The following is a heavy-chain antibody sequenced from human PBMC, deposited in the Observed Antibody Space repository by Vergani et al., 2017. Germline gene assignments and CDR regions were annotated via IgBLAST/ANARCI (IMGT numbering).Heavy chain of an antibody. J-gene: IGHJ4*02. CDR3: AKNGYGSRFYYFAC. CDR1: GFTFRSYA. V-gene: IGHV3-23*01. Sequence: EGQLLESGGGLVQPGGSLRLSCAASGFTFRSYAMSWVRQAPGKGLEWVSAISGSGGSTYYADSVKCRFTISRDNSKNTLYLQMNSLRAEDTAVYYCAKNGYGSRFYYFACGSQGSLVSVPS. D-gene: IGHD6-13*01. CDR2: ISGSGGST.